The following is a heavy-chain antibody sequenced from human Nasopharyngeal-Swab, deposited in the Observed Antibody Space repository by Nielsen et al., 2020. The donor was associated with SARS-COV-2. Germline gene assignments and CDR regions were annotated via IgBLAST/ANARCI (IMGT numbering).Heavy chain of an antibody. CDR1: VFTFSSFG. J-gene: IGHJ4*02. Sequence: GESLKISCAASVFTFSSFGMHWVRQAPGTGLEWVAFIAHDASNEYYGDSVKGRFSISRASSKNTLYLQMDSLRGEDTAVYYCARDAPAHYGAFYWGRGTLVTVSS. CDR3: ARDAPAHYGAFY. D-gene: IGHD4-17*01. CDR2: IAHDASNE. V-gene: IGHV3-30*03.